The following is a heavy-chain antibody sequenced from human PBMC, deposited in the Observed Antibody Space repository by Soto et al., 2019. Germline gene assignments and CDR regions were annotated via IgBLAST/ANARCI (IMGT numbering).Heavy chain of an antibody. V-gene: IGHV3-23*01. CDR1: KFTFTTSA. Sequence: EVQLLESGGGLIQPGGSMRLSCAASKFTFTTSAMSWVRQAPGKGLEWVSAISSSGATTYYADSVKGRFNISRDNSKNTLYLQMNSLRAEDTAVYYCAKGPTIFGVVIAFEYYYGMDVWGQGTTVTFSS. D-gene: IGHD3-3*01. J-gene: IGHJ6*02. CDR3: AKGPTIFGVVIAFEYYYGMDV. CDR2: ISSSGATT.